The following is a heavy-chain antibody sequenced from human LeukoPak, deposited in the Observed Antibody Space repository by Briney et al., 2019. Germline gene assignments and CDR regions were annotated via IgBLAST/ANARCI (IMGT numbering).Heavy chain of an antibody. CDR1: GFTVSSNY. CDR3: ARGALTRIWGPFDY. D-gene: IGHD4/OR15-4a*01. CDR2: IYSGGST. J-gene: IGHJ4*02. Sequence: GGSLRLSCAASGFTVSSNYMSWVRQAPGKGLEWVSVIYSGGSTYYADSVKGRFTISRDNSKNTLHLQMNSLRAEDTAVYYCARGALTRIWGPFDYWGQGTLVTVSS. V-gene: IGHV3-53*01.